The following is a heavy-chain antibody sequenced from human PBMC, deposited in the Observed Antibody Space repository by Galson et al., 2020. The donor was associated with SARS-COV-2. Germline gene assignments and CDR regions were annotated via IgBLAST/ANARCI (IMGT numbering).Heavy chain of an antibody. J-gene: IGHJ6*03. V-gene: IGHV4-59*11. CDR2: LYSSGST. CDR1: SSHY. Sequence: SSHYWRWIRQPPGKVLEWIESLYSSGSTNYNHSLKSRVPISVDTSKQQFYLLLSSMNAADKAVYYCARDVSEPYYYIMDVWCKWTTCTVSS. D-gene: IGHD3-3*01. CDR3: ARDVSEPYYYIMDV.